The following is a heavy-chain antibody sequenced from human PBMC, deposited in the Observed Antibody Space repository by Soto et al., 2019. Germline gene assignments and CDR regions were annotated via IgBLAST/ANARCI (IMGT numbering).Heavy chain of an antibody. CDR1: GGSISSSSYY. CDR3: ARIPYDSSGYCDY. J-gene: IGHJ4*02. D-gene: IGHD3-22*01. CDR2: IYYSGST. Sequence: QLQLQESGPGLVKPSETLSLTCTVSGGSISSSSYYWGWIHQPPGKGLEWIGSIYYSGSTYYNPSLKSRVTISVDTSKNQFSLKLSSVTAADTAVYYCARIPYDSSGYCDYWGQGTLVTVSS. V-gene: IGHV4-39*01.